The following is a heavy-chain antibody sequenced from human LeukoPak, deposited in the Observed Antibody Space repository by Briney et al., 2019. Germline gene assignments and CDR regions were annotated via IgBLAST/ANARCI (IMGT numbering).Heavy chain of an antibody. CDR1: GGTFSSYA. J-gene: IGHJ4*02. D-gene: IGHD5-18*01. CDR3: ARGNFRGGIHLGYDY. Sequence: ASVKVSCKASGGTFSSYAISWVRQAPGQGLEWMGRIIPIFGTANYAQKFQGRVTITTDESTSTAYRELSSLRSEDTAVYYCARGNFRGGIHLGYDYWGQGTLVTVSS. V-gene: IGHV1-69*05. CDR2: IIPIFGTA.